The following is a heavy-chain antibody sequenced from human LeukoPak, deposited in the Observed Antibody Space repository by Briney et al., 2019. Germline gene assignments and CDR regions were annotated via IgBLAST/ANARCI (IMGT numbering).Heavy chain of an antibody. CDR3: ARVGSSWHYFDY. CDR1: GFTFSSYW. CDR2: IDSDGRST. V-gene: IGHV3-74*01. J-gene: IGHJ4*02. D-gene: IGHD6-13*01. Sequence: GGSLRLSCAASGFTFSSYWMHWVRHAPGKGLVWVSRIDSDGRSTSYADSVKGRFTISRDNAKNTLYLQMNSLRAEDTAVYYCARVGSSWHYFDYWGQGTLVTVSS.